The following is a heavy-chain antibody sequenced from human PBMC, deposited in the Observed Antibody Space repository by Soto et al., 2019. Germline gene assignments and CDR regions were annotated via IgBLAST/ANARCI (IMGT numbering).Heavy chain of an antibody. CDR3: VARYCSTTTCYQVDY. J-gene: IGHJ4*02. CDR2: ISSNGGST. Sequence: GGSLRLSCSASGFTFTNYAIHWIRQTPGKGLEYVSAISSNGGSTYYADSVEGRFTISRDNSKNTVFLQMSSLRTEDTAVYYCVARYCSTTTCYQVDYWRQGTLVTVSS. CDR1: GFTFTNYA. V-gene: IGHV3-64D*06. D-gene: IGHD2-2*01.